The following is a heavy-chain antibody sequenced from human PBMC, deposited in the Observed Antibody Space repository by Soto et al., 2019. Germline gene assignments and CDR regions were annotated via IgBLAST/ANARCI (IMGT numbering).Heavy chain of an antibody. CDR3: AKDQALDWIAARLVQFDY. J-gene: IGHJ4*02. V-gene: IGHV3-23*01. CDR1: GFTFSSYA. Sequence: PGGSLRLSCAASGFTFSSYAMSWVRQAPGKGLEWVSAISGSGGSTYYADSVKGRFTISRDNSKNTLYLQMNSLRAEDTAVYYCAKDQALDWIAARLVQFDYWGQGTLVTVSS. CDR2: ISGSGGST. D-gene: IGHD6-6*01.